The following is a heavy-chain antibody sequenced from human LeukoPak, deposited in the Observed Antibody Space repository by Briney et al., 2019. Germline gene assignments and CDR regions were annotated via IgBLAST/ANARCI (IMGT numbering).Heavy chain of an antibody. CDR1: GYTFTGYY. D-gene: IGHD6-13*01. Sequence: DSVKVSCKASGYTFTGYYMHWVRQAPGQGLEWMGWINPNSGGAKYAQNFQGRVIMTTDTSISTAYMELTSLRSDDTAVYYCARSSPPTYYHFYYYMDVWGKGSTVTVSS. V-gene: IGHV1-2*02. CDR2: INPNSGGA. CDR3: ARSSPPTYYHFYYYMDV. J-gene: IGHJ6*03.